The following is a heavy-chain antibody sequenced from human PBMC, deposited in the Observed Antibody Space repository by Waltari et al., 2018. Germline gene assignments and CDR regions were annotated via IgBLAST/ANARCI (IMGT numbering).Heavy chain of an antibody. Sequence: QVQLQESGPGLVKPSQTLSLTCTVSGGSISSGSYYWSWIRQPAGKGLEWIGRIYTSGSTNYNPSLKSRVTISVDTSKNQFSLKLSSVTAADTAVYYCARASGSSYHEYFDYWGQGTLVTVSS. CDR2: IYTSGST. J-gene: IGHJ4*02. CDR1: GGSISSGSYY. V-gene: IGHV4-61*02. CDR3: ARASGSSYHEYFDY. D-gene: IGHD6-6*01.